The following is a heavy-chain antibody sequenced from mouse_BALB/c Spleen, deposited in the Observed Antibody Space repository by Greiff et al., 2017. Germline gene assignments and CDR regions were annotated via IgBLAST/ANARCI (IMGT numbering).Heavy chain of an antibody. J-gene: IGHJ3*01. V-gene: IGHV5-6-5*01. Sequence: EVHLVESGGGLVKPGGSLKLSCAASGFTFSSYAMSWVRQTPEKRLEWVASISSGGSTYYPDSVKGRFTISRDNARNILYLQMSSLRSEDTAMYYCARGGPYDKGFAYWGQGTLVTVSA. CDR2: ISSGGST. D-gene: IGHD2-3*01. CDR3: ARGGPYDKGFAY. CDR1: GFTFSSYA.